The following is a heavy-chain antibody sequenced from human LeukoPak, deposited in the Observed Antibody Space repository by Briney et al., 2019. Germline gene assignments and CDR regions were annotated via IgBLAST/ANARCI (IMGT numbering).Heavy chain of an antibody. CDR3: ARDRDWGSYYYYYMDV. D-gene: IGHD7-27*01. CDR2: ISSSGSTI. V-gene: IGHV3-48*03. J-gene: IGHJ6*03. CDR1: GFTFSSYE. Sequence: GGSLRLSCAASGFTFSSYEMNWVRQAPGKGLEWVSYISSSGSTIYYADSVKGRFTISRDNAKNSLYLQMNSLRAEDTAVYYCARDRDWGSYYYYYMDVWGKGTTVTVSS.